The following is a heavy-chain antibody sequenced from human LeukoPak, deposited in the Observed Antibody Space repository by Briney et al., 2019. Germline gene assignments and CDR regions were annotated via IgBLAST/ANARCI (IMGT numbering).Heavy chain of an antibody. CDR3: ARAGGLGYSRYYFDY. CDR1: GFTFSSYA. V-gene: IGHV3-30-3*01. CDR2: ISYDGSNK. Sequence: GGSLRLSCAASGFTFSSYAMHWVRQAPGKGLEWVAVISYDGSNKYYADSVKGRFTISRDNSKNTLYLQMNSLRAEDTAVYYCARAGGLGYSRYYFDYWGQGTLVTVSS. J-gene: IGHJ4*02. D-gene: IGHD6-13*01.